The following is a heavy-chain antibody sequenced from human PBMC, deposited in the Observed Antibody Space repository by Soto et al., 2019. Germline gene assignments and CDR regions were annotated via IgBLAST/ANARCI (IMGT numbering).Heavy chain of an antibody. D-gene: IGHD4-17*01. J-gene: IGHJ4*02. CDR2: IYHSGST. CDR1: GGSISSGGYS. V-gene: IGHV4-30-2*01. CDR3: ARGDHGDLGY. Sequence: SETLSLTCAVSGGSISSGGYSWSWIRQPPGKGLEWIGYIYHSGSTYYNPSLKSRVTISVDRSKNQFSLKLSSVTAADTAVYYCARGDHGDLGYWGQGTLVTAPQ.